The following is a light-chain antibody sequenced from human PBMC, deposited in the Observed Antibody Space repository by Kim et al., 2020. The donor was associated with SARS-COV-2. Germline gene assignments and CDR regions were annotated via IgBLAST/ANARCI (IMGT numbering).Light chain of an antibody. J-gene: IGKJ1*01. V-gene: IGKV3-20*01. CDR2: AAS. Sequence: SPGERATLSCRASQSVTSSYLAWYQQKPGQAPRLLIYAASGRATGIPVRFSGSGSGTDFKLTISRLEPEDFAVYYCQQYTNSPRTFGQGTKVDIK. CDR3: QQYTNSPRT. CDR1: QSVTSSY.